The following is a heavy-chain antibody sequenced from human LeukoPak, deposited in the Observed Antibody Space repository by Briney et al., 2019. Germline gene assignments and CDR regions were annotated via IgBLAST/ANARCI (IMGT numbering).Heavy chain of an antibody. Sequence: PGGSLRLSCAASGSTFDDYGMSWVREAPGKGLEWVSGINWNGGSTGYADSVKGRFTISRDNAKNSLYLQMNSLRAEDTALYYCARGGITIFGYWGQGTLVTVSS. CDR2: INWNGGST. D-gene: IGHD3-3*01. CDR3: ARGGITIFGY. CDR1: GSTFDDYG. V-gene: IGHV3-20*04. J-gene: IGHJ4*02.